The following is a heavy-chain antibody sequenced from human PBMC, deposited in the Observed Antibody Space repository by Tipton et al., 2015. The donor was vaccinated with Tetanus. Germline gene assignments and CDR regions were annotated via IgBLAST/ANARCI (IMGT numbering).Heavy chain of an antibody. Sequence: TLSLTCTVSGDSISSYYWNWIRQSPVKGLEWIGYINSGSTHYNPSLKSRVTISVDTSKNQFSLKLTSVTTADTAVYFCARDELFFSGGEDHAAFDIWGQGTLVTASS. V-gene: IGHV4-59*01. CDR3: ARDELFFSGGEDHAAFDI. CDR1: GDSISSYY. CDR2: INSGST. D-gene: IGHD3-10*01. J-gene: IGHJ3*02.